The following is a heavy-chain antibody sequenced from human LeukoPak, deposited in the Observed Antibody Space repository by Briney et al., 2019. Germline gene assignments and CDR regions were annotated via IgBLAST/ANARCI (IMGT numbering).Heavy chain of an antibody. CDR3: ARGVRGITGTTGLSPFAPRPRPRSDY. D-gene: IGHD1-7*01. V-gene: IGHV4-30-4*01. Sequence: SQTLSLTCTVSGGSISSGDYYWSWIRQPPGKGLEWIGYIYYSGSTYYNPSLKSRVTISVDTSKNQFSLKLSSVTAADTAVYYCARGVRGITGTTGLSPFAPRPRPRSDYWGQGTLVTVSS. CDR1: GGSISSGDYY. CDR2: IYYSGST. J-gene: IGHJ4*02.